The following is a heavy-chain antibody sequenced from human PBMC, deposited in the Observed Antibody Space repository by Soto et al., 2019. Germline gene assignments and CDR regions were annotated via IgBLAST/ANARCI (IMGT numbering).Heavy chain of an antibody. V-gene: IGHV4-34*01. J-gene: IGHJ6*02. Sequence: PSETLSLTCAVYGGSFSGYYWSWIRQPPGKGLEWIGEINHSGSTNYNPSLKSRVTISVDTSKNQFSLKLSSVTAADTAVYYCARVEATGGVMDVWGQGTTVTVSS. CDR2: INHSGST. CDR3: ARVEATGGVMDV. D-gene: IGHD2-8*02. CDR1: GGSFSGYY.